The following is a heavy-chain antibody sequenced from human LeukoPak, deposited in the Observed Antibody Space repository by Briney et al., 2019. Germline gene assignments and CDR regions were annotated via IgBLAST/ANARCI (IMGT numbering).Heavy chain of an antibody. Sequence: SVKVSCKASGGTFSSYAISWVRQAPGQGLEWMGWIIPIFGTANYAQKFQGRVTITADESTSTAYMELSSLRSEDTAVYYCARVIDDYGSGSYFFDYWGQGTLVTVSS. D-gene: IGHD3-10*01. CDR1: GGTFSSYA. CDR2: IIPIFGTA. V-gene: IGHV1-69*13. CDR3: ARVIDDYGSGSYFFDY. J-gene: IGHJ4*02.